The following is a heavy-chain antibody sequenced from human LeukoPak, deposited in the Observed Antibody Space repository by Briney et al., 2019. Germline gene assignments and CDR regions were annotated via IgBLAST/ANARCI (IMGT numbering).Heavy chain of an antibody. J-gene: IGHJ6*02. CDR2: IIPIFGTA. CDR1: GGTFSSYA. Sequence: TSVKVSCKASGGTFSSYAISWVRQAPGQGLEWMGGIIPIFGTASYAQKFQGRVTITADESTSTAYMELSSLRSEDTAVYYCARGLGGAQQAAAGIQDVWGQGTTVTVSS. V-gene: IGHV1-69*13. D-gene: IGHD6-13*01. CDR3: ARGLGGAQQAAAGIQDV.